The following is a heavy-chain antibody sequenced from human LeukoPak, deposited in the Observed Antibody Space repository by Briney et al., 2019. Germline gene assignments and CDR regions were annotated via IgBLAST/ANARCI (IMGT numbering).Heavy chain of an antibody. CDR3: ARASLVVTATNHPYAEYFQH. D-gene: IGHD2-21*02. Sequence: PSETLSLTCTVSGASISSSPYYWGWIRQSPGKGLEWIGSISYSGTTYYNPSLRSRVTISVDTSMNHFSLKLSSVTAADTAVYYCARASLVVTATNHPYAEYFQHWGQGTLVTVSS. CDR1: GASISSSPYY. J-gene: IGHJ1*01. CDR2: ISYSGTT. V-gene: IGHV4-39*01.